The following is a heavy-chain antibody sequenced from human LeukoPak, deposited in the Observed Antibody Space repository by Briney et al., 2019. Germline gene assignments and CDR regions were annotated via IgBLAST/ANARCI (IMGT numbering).Heavy chain of an antibody. D-gene: IGHD2-2*01. CDR3: AKDHCSSTSCYADY. V-gene: IGHV3-43D*04. Sequence: SGGSLRLSCAASGFTFDDYAMHWVRQAPGKGLEWVSLISWDGGSTYYADSVKGRFTISRDNGKNSLYLQMNSLRAEDTALYYCAKDHCSSTSCYADYWGQGTLVTVSS. CDR2: ISWDGGST. CDR1: GFTFDDYA. J-gene: IGHJ4*02.